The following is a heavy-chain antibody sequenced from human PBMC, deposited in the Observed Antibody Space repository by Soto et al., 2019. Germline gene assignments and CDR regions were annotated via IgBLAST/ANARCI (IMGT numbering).Heavy chain of an antibody. CDR3: ATGYSYGHGKNYYYYYMDV. J-gene: IGHJ6*03. CDR1: GYTFTSYG. D-gene: IGHD5-18*01. V-gene: IGHV1-18*01. Sequence: QVQLVQSGAEVKKPGASVKVSCKASGYTFTSYGISWVRQAPGQGLEWMGWISAYNGNTNYAQKLQGRVTMTTDTTTSTAYMELRSLRSDDTAVYYCATGYSYGHGKNYYYYYMDVWGKGTTVTVSS. CDR2: ISAYNGNT.